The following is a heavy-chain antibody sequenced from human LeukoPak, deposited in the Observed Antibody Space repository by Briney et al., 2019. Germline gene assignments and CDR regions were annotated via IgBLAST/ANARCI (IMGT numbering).Heavy chain of an antibody. D-gene: IGHD6-19*01. J-gene: IGHJ4*02. Sequence: GGSLRLSCAASGFTFSNYAMHWVRQAPGKGLEWVSAISGSGGSTYYADSVKGRFTISRDNSKNTLYLQMNSLRAEDTAVYYCAKGPRGSSGWYFDYWGQGTLVTVSS. V-gene: IGHV3-23*01. CDR3: AKGPRGSSGWYFDY. CDR2: ISGSGGST. CDR1: GFTFSNYA.